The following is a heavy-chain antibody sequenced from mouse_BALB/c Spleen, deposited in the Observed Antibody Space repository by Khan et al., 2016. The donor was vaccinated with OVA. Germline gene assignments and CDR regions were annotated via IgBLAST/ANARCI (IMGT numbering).Heavy chain of an antibody. CDR1: GYTFTSYV. CDR3: APVGTYDGSFAY. V-gene: IGHV1S136*01. CDR2: IYPFNDDT. J-gene: IGHJ3*01. D-gene: IGHD2-12*01. Sequence: EVQLQQSGPELVKPGASVKMSCKAAGYTFTSYVMHWVKQKPGLGLEWIGYIYPFNDDTKYNEKFIGKATLTSDKSSSTAYMELSSLTSEDSAVYYGAPVGTYDGSFAYWGQGTLVTVSA.